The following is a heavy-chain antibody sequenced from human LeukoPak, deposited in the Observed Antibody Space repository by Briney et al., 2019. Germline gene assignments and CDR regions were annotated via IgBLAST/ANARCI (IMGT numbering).Heavy chain of an antibody. CDR1: GFTFRSYS. CDR2: ISYDGSNK. D-gene: IGHD3-16*01. Sequence: GGSLRLSCAASGFTFRSYSMHWVRQAPGKGLEWVAVISYDGSNKYYADSVKGRFTISRDNSKNTMYLQMNSLRAEDTAVYYCARDQGGVGYWGQGTLVTVSS. CDR3: ARDQGGVGY. J-gene: IGHJ4*02. V-gene: IGHV3-30*14.